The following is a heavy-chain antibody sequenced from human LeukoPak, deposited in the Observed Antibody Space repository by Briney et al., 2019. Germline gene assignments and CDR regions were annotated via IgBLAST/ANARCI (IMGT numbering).Heavy chain of an antibody. CDR1: GGSFSGYY. CDR2: INHSGST. J-gene: IGHJ4*02. D-gene: IGHD2-2*01. Sequence: SETLCLTCAVYGGSFSGYYWSWIRQPPGKGLEWIGEINHSGSTNYNPSLKSRVTISVDTSKNQFSLKLSSVTAADTAVYYCARKNCSSTSCYDYWGQGTLVTVSS. CDR3: ARKNCSSTSCYDY. V-gene: IGHV4-34*01.